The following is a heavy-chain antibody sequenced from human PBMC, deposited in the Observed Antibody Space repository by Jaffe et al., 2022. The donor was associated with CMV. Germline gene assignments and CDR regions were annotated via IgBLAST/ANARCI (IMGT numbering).Heavy chain of an antibody. J-gene: IGHJ4*02. D-gene: IGHD2-21*02. CDR1: GGSFSGYY. Sequence: QVQLQQWGAGLLKPSETLSLTCAVYGGSFSGYYWSWIRQPPGKGLEWIGEINHSGSTNYNPSLKSRVTISVDTSKNQFSLKLSSVTAADTAVYYCARASGSEAYCGGDCYPYYFDYWGQGTLVTVSS. V-gene: IGHV4-34*01. CDR2: INHSGST. CDR3: ARASGSEAYCGGDCYPYYFDY.